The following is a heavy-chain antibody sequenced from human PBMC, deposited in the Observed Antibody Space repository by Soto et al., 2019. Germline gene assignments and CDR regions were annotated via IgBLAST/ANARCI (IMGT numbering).Heavy chain of an antibody. D-gene: IGHD2-2*01. V-gene: IGHV1-69*13. CDR1: ARTFSSYA. J-gene: IGHJ4*02. Sequence: SVKVSSKASARTFSSYAISWVRQAPGQGLEWMGGIIPIFGTANYAQKFQGRVTITADESTSTAYMELSSLRSEDTAVYYGARTPAAATSHFDYWGQGTLVTVPQ. CDR3: ARTPAAATSHFDY. CDR2: IIPIFGTA.